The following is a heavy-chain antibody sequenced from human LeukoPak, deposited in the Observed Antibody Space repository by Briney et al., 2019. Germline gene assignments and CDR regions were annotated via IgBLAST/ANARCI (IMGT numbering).Heavy chain of an antibody. J-gene: IGHJ4*02. Sequence: ASVKVSCKASGYTFTSYGISWVRQAPGQGLEWMGWISAYNGNTNYAQKLQGRVTMTTDTSTSTVYMELRSLRSDDTAVYYCARDPGFWYYGSGSYYPFDYWGQGTLVTVSS. CDR3: ARDPGFWYYGSGSYYPFDY. CDR2: ISAYNGNT. V-gene: IGHV1-18*01. CDR1: GYTFTSYG. D-gene: IGHD3-10*01.